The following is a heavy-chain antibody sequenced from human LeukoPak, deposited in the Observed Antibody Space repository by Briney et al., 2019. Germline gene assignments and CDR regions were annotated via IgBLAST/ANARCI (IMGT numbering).Heavy chain of an antibody. J-gene: IGHJ6*02. V-gene: IGHV1-69*04. CDR1: GGTFSSYT. CDR3: ARDEQQLDLYYYGMDV. CDR2: IIPILGIA. Sequence: SVKVSCKASGGTFSSYTISWVRQAPGQGLEWMGRIIPILGIANYAQKFQGRVTITADKSTSTAYMELSGLRSEDTAVYYCARDEQQLDLYYYGMDVWGQGTTVTVSS. D-gene: IGHD6-13*01.